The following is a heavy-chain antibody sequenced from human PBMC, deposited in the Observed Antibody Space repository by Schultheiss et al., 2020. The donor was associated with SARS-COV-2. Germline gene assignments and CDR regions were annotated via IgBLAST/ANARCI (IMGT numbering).Heavy chain of an antibody. CDR1: GGSISSYY. CDR2: IYYSGST. V-gene: IGHV4-59*12. Sequence: SQTLSLTCTVSGGSISSYYWSWIRQPPGKGLEWIGYIYYSGSTNYNPSLKSRVTISVDTSKNQFSLKLSSVTAADTAVYYCARDLPLYYYDSSGYPLRKGVWFDPWGQGTLVTVSS. D-gene: IGHD3-22*01. CDR3: ARDLPLYYYDSSGYPLRKGVWFDP. J-gene: IGHJ5*02.